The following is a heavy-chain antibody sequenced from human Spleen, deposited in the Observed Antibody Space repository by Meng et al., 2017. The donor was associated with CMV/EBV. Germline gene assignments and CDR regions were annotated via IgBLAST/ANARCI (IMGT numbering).Heavy chain of an antibody. CDR3: ARDPPKGYYDNMGDY. V-gene: IGHV1-2*02. CDR1: GYTFTGYY. J-gene: IGHJ4*02. Sequence: ASVKVSCKASGYTFTGYYMHWVRQAPGQGLEWMGWINPNSGGTNYAQKCQGRVTMTRDTSISTAYMELSRLRSDDTAVYYCARDPPKGYYDNMGDYWGQGTLVTVSS. CDR2: INPNSGGT. D-gene: IGHD3-22*01.